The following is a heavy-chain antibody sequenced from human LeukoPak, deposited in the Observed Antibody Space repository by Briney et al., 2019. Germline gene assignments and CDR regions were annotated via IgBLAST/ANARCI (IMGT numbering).Heavy chain of an antibody. CDR3: ARDGPHSGSYYYDY. D-gene: IGHD1-26*01. Sequence: GGSLRLSCAASGFTFSNYVMSWVRQAPGKGLEWVSAISGSGSTIYYADSVKGRFTISRDNAKNSLYLQMNSLRGEDTAVYYCARDGPHSGSYYYDYWGQGTLVTVSS. J-gene: IGHJ4*02. CDR2: ISGSGSTI. V-gene: IGHV3-48*04. CDR1: GFTFSNYV.